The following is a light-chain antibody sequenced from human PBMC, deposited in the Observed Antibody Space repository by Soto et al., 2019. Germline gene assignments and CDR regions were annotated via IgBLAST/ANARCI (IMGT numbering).Light chain of an antibody. J-gene: IGKJ1*01. V-gene: IGKV3-20*01. CDR1: QSVSSNY. CDR3: HQHGGSPET. Sequence: EIVLTQSPGTLSLSPGERATLSCWASQSVSSNYLAWYQQKPGQAPRLLIYGASSRATGIPDRFSGSGSGTDFTLTISRLEPEDSGIYHCHQHGGSPETFGQGTKVDIK. CDR2: GAS.